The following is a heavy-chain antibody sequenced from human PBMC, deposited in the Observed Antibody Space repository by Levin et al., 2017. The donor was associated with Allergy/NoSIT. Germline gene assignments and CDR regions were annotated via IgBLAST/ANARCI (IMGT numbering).Heavy chain of an antibody. CDR2: IYSDGTT. D-gene: IGHD5-18*01. CDR1: GGSISGYY. J-gene: IGHJ4*02. CDR3: AKTRYSTLFDF. Sequence: RASETLSLTCTVSGGSISGYYWSWIRQPPGKGLEWIGYIYSDGTTNYNPSLKSRVTISVDTSKNQFSLRMNSVTAADTAVYYCAKTRYSTLFDFWGQGILVTVSS. V-gene: IGHV4-59*01.